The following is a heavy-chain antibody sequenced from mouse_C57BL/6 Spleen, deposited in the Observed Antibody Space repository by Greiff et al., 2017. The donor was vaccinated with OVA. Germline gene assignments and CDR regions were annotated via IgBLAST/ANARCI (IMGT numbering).Heavy chain of an antibody. V-gene: IGHV1-82*01. J-gene: IGHJ2*01. CDR2: IYPGDGDT. CDR3: ARNWADY. D-gene: IGHD4-1*01. CDR1: GYAFSSSW. Sequence: QVQLQQSGPELVKPGASVKISCKASGYAFSSSWMNWVKQRPGKGLEWIGRIYPGDGDTNYNGKFKGKATLTADKSSSTAYMQLSSLTSEDSAVYFCARNWADYWGQGTTLTVSS.